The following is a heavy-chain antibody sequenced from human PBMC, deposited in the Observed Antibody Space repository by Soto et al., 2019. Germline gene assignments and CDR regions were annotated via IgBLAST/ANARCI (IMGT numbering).Heavy chain of an antibody. D-gene: IGHD2-15*01. CDR3: ARTSGCSGGSCPHPYPYGMDV. V-gene: IGHV4-59*01. CDR2: IYYSGST. CDR1: GGSISSYY. J-gene: IGHJ6*02. Sequence: SATLSVTGTVSGGSISSYYWSWIRQPPGMGLEWGGYIYYSGSTNYNPSLKSRVTISVDTSKNQFSLKLSSVTAADTAVYYCARTSGCSGGSCPHPYPYGMDVWGQGTTVTVSS.